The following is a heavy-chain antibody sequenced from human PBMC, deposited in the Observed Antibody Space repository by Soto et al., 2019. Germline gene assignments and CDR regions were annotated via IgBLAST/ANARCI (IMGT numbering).Heavy chain of an antibody. CDR1: GFTFSSFW. V-gene: IGHV3-74*01. Sequence: EIQLVESGGGLVQPGGSLRLSCAASGFTFSSFWMHWVRQAPGKGLVWVSRVTSDGRTTNYADSVKGRFTISRDNAKNTVFLQMNSLRAEDTAVYYCATLNSFGSDFWGQGTLVTVSS. D-gene: IGHD3-3*01. CDR3: ATLNSFGSDF. CDR2: VTSDGRTT. J-gene: IGHJ4*02.